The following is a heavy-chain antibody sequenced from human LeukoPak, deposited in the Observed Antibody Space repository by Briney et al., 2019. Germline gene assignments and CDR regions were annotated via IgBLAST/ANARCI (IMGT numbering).Heavy chain of an antibody. J-gene: IGHJ6*03. V-gene: IGHV3-23*01. CDR3: AKIAVAGYYFYSMAV. D-gene: IGHD6-19*01. CDR1: GFTFINNA. CDR2: IAGSGRST. Sequence: GGSLRLSCAASGFTFINNAMSWVRQAPGKGLEWVSTIAGSGRSTYYADSVKGRFTISRDNSKNTLFLRMNSLRADDTAVYYCAKIAVAGYYFYSMAVWGRGTTVTVSS.